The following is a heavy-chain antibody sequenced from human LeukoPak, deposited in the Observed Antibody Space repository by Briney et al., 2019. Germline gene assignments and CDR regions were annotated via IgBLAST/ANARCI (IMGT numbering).Heavy chain of an antibody. CDR2: IYYSGST. CDR1: GGSISSGGHY. V-gene: IGHV4-31*03. Sequence: NPSQTLSLTCTVSGGSISSGGHYWNWIRQHPGKGLEWIGYIYYSGSTYYNPSLKSRVTIPVDTSKNQFSLKLNSVTATDTAVYYCARHYGPWGQGTLVTVSS. CDR3: ARHYGP. J-gene: IGHJ4*02. D-gene: IGHD3-16*01.